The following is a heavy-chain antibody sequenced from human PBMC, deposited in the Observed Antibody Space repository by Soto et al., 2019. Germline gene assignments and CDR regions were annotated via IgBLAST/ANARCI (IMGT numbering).Heavy chain of an antibody. V-gene: IGHV4-30-2*01. CDR2: IYHSGST. D-gene: IGHD3-22*01. J-gene: IGHJ5*02. Sequence: SETLSLTCAVSGGSISSGGYSWSWIRQPPGKGLEWIGYIYHSGSTYYNPSLKSRATISVDRSKNQFSLKLSSVTAADTAVYYCAREQMGYDSSGYYHNWFDPWGQGTLVTVSS. CDR1: GGSISSGGYS. CDR3: AREQMGYDSSGYYHNWFDP.